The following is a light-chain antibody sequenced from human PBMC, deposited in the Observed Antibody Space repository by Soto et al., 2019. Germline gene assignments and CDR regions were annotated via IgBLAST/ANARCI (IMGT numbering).Light chain of an antibody. CDR3: QQSFSVPPT. CDR2: STS. Sequence: DFPMTQSPSSLAASVVARVSICHQARRPIGSHLNWYQQKPGKAPKLLIYSTSNLQSGVPSGFSGSGSGTNFSLTISNLQPEDFATYYCQQSFSVPPTCGQGKRREIK. CDR1: RPIGSH. J-gene: IGKJ5*01. V-gene: IGKV1-39*01.